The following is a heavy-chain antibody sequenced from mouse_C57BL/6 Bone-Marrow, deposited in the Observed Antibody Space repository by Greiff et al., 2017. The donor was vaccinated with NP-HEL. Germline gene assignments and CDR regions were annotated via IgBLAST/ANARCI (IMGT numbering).Heavy chain of an antibody. CDR1: GYTFTSYG. CDR3: ARKGYYSNYGFAY. J-gene: IGHJ3*01. CDR2: IYPSSGNT. V-gene: IGHV1-81*01. D-gene: IGHD2-5*01. Sequence: QVQLQQSGAELARPGASVKLSCKASGYTFTSYGISWVKQRTGQGLEWIGEIYPSSGNTYYNEKFKGKATLTADKSSSTAYMELRSLTSEDSAVYFCARKGYYSNYGFAYWGQGTLVTVSA.